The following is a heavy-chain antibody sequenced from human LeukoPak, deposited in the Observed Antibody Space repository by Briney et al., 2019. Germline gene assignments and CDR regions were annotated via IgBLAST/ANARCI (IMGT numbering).Heavy chain of an antibody. Sequence: ASVKVSCKASGYPLNTYYMHWVRQAPGQGLEWVGIINPSGGSTNYAQRFQGRVTMTREPSTSTVYMELSSLRSEDTAVYYCARESMIARERKFDYWGQGTLVTVSS. V-gene: IGHV1-46*02. J-gene: IGHJ4*02. CDR3: ARESMIARERKFDY. D-gene: IGHD3-22*01. CDR2: INPSGGST. CDR1: GYPLNTYY.